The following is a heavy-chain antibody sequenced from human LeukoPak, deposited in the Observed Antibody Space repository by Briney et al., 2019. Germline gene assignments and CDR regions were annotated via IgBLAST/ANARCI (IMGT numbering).Heavy chain of an antibody. D-gene: IGHD2-8*01. Sequence: ASVKVSCKASGYTFTGYYMHWVRQAPGQGLEWMGWINPNSGGTNYAQKFQGRVTMTRGTSISTAYMELSRLRSDDTAVYYCARDIVLMVYAPLDGMDVWGQGTTVTVSS. CDR1: GYTFTGYY. CDR3: ARDIVLMVYAPLDGMDV. CDR2: INPNSGGT. J-gene: IGHJ6*02. V-gene: IGHV1-2*02.